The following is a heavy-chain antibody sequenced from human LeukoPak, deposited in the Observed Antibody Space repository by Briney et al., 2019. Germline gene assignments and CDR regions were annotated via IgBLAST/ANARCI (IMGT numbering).Heavy chain of an antibody. J-gene: IGHJ2*01. Sequence: ASVKVSCKASGYTFTSYDINWVRQATGQGLEWMGWMNPNSGNTGYAQKFQGRVTMTRNTSISTAYMELSSLRSEDAAVYYCARRTYHSSSFDLWGRGTLVTVSS. CDR3: ARRTYHSSSFDL. D-gene: IGHD2-2*01. CDR1: GYTFTSYD. V-gene: IGHV1-8*01. CDR2: MNPNSGNT.